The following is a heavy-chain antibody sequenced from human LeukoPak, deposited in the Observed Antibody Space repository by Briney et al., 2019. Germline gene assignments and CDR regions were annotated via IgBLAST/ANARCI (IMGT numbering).Heavy chain of an antibody. CDR1: GFTFDDYA. Sequence: GGSLRLSCAASGFTFDDYAMHWVRQAPGKGLEWVSGISWNSGYIGYADSVKGRFTISRDNAKNSLYLQMNSLRGEDTALYYCAKDARYTAEDYFDYWGQGTLVTVSS. J-gene: IGHJ4*02. D-gene: IGHD3-16*02. V-gene: IGHV3-9*01. CDR3: AKDARYTAEDYFDY. CDR2: ISWNSGYI.